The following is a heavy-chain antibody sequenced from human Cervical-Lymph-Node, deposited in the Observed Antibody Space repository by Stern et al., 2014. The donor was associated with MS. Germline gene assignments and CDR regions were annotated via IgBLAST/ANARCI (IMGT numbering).Heavy chain of an antibody. CDR2: INPRVGST. V-gene: IGHV1-46*01. J-gene: IGHJ4*02. CDR1: GYNFTNFY. D-gene: IGHD3-22*01. Sequence: QVQLVQSGAEVKKPGASVQVSCKASGYNFTNFYMHWVRQAPGQGLEWMGTINPRVGSTSYAQKFQGRVTMTRDTSTSTVFMELNSLKSEDTAVYYCARDEMGSDLGGYYYGGLDYWGQGTLVTVSS. CDR3: ARDEMGSDLGGYYYGGLDY.